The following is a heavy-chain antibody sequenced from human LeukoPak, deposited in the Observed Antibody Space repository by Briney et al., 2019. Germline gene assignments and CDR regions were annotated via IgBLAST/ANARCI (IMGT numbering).Heavy chain of an antibody. CDR1: GFHFHSHW. V-gene: IGHV3-7*01. D-gene: IGHD5-18*01. CDR2: IKQDGSEK. Sequence: GGSLRLSCATSGFHFHSHWMNWVRQAPGKGPEWVANIKQDGSEKYYVDSVKGRFTISRDNAKNSLYLQMNSLRVEDTAIYYCATSPIQLCAFDMWGGGRMVTVSS. J-gene: IGHJ3*02. CDR3: ATSPIQLCAFDM.